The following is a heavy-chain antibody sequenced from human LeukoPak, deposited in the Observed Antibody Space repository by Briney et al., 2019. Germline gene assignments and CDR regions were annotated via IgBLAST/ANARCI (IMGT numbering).Heavy chain of an antibody. J-gene: IGHJ4*02. CDR1: GYSFINYW. CDR2: IYPGDSDT. Sequence: GESLQISCKGSGYSFINYWIGWVRQLPGKGLEWMGIIYPGDSDTRYSPSFQGQVTISADKSISTAYLQWSSLKASDTAMYYCARMGGGTQGGLDYWGQGTLVTVSS. CDR3: ARMGGGTQGGLDY. D-gene: IGHD4-23*01. V-gene: IGHV5-51*01.